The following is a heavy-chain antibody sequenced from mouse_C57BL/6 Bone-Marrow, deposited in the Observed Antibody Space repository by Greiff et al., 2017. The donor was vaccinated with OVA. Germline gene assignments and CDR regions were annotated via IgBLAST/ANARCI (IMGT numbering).Heavy chain of an antibody. V-gene: IGHV1-55*01. D-gene: IGHD1-1*01. Sequence: QVQLQQPGAELVKPGASVKMSCKASGYTFTSYWITWVKQRPGQGLEWIGDIYPGSGSTNYNEKFKSKATLTVDTSSSTAYMQLSSLTSEDSAVYYCARYLYGSSPHFDYWGQGTTLTVSS. CDR1: GYTFTSYW. J-gene: IGHJ2*01. CDR3: ARYLYGSSPHFDY. CDR2: IYPGSGST.